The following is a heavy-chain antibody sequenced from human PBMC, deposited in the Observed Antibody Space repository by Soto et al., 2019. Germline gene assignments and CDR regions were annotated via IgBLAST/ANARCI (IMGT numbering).Heavy chain of an antibody. CDR2: ISGSGGST. V-gene: IGHV3-23*01. Sequence: EVVLLESGGGLAQPGGSRRLSCAASGFSFSVFAMTWVRQAPGKGLEWVSRISGSGGSTYYADSVKGRFTISRDNSKNMLYLQMNSLRGEDTAVYYCAKDWSGGASDVWGQGTMVIVSS. D-gene: IGHD3-16*01. J-gene: IGHJ3*01. CDR1: GFSFSVFA. CDR3: AKDWSGGASDV.